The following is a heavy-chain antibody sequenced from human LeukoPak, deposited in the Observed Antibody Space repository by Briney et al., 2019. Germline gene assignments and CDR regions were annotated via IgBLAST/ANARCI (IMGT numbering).Heavy chain of an antibody. J-gene: IGHJ4*02. CDR2: IYYSGST. Sequence: SETLSPTCTVSGGSISSYYWSWIRQPPGKGLEWIGYIYYSGSTNYNPSLKSRVTISVDTSKNQFSLKLSSVTAADTAVYYCARAGQRGYCSGGSCYNYYYHFDYWGQGTLVTVSS. CDR3: ARAGQRGYCSGGSCYNYYYHFDY. CDR1: GGSISSYY. V-gene: IGHV4-59*12. D-gene: IGHD2-15*01.